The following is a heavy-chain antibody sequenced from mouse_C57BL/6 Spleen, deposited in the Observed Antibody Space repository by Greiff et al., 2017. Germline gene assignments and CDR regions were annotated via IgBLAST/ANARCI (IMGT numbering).Heavy chain of an antibody. CDR1: GYSITSGYY. CDR3: AREPSTMVTPYFDY. CDR2: ISYDGSN. D-gene: IGHD2-2*01. Sequence: VQLQQSGPGLVKPSQSLSLTCSVTGYSITSGYYWNWIRQFPGNKLEWMGYISYDGSNNYNPSLKNRISITRDTSKNQFFLKLNSVTTEDTATYYCAREPSTMVTPYFDYWGQGTTLTVSS. J-gene: IGHJ2*01. V-gene: IGHV3-6*01.